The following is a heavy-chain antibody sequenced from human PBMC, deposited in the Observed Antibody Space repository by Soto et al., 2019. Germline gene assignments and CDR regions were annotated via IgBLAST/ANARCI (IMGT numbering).Heavy chain of an antibody. J-gene: IGHJ4*02. CDR1: GVSISDTHC. CDR3: ATNSDSHGLYFLR. V-gene: IGHV4-39*01. CDR2: MYFSGRT. D-gene: IGHD3-22*01. Sequence: QVQLQESGPGPVRPSETLSLICSVSGVSISDTHCWGWIRQPPGKGLEWVGSMYFSGRTYYNPSLQSRVTISVDSSKNHFSLQLSSVTAADTAIYYCATNSDSHGLYFLRWGQGTLATVSS.